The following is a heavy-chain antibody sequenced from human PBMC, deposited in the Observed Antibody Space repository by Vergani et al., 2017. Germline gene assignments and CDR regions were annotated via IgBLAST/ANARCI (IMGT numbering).Heavy chain of an antibody. J-gene: IGHJ6*03. Sequence: EVQLLESGGGLVQPGGSLRLSCAASGFTFSSYAMSWVRQAPGKGLEWVSAISVSGGSTYYADSVKGRFTISRDNSKNTLYLQMNSLRAEDTAVYYCAVLVVPAAMDYYYYMDVWGKGTTVTVSS. D-gene: IGHD2-2*01. CDR1: GFTFSSYA. V-gene: IGHV3-23*01. CDR3: AVLVVPAAMDYYYYMDV. CDR2: ISVSGGST.